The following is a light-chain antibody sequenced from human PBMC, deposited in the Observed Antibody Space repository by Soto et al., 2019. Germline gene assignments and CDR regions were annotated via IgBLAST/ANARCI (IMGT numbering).Light chain of an antibody. CDR3: AAWDDSLSGRV. CDR1: SSNIGSNY. Sequence: QSVLTQIPSTSGTPGQRVTISCSGSSSNIGSNYVYWYQQLPATAPKLLIYRNNQRPSGVPDRFSGSKSGTSASLAISGLRSEDEADYYCAAWDDSLSGRVFGGGTKL. CDR2: RNN. V-gene: IGLV1-47*01. J-gene: IGLJ2*01.